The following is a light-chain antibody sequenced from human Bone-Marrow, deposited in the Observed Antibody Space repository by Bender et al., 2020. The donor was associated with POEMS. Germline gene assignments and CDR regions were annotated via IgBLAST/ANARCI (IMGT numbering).Light chain of an antibody. Sequence: SALTQPASVSGSPGQSITISCTGTSSDVGSYNLVSWYQQHPGKAPKLIIYEDSKRPSGVSDRFSGSKSGNTASLTISGLQAEDEADYHCCAYGISSVLIFGGGTKLTVL. J-gene: IGLJ2*01. V-gene: IGLV2-23*01. CDR1: SSDVGSYNL. CDR3: CAYGISSVLI. CDR2: EDS.